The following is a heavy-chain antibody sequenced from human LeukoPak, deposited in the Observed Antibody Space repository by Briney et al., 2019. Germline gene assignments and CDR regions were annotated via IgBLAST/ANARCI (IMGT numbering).Heavy chain of an antibody. J-gene: IGHJ3*02. CDR1: GFTFSDYY. CDR2: ISSSGSTI. CDR3: ARDEGHYDSSGPGPGRAFDI. D-gene: IGHD3-22*01. Sequence: PGGSLRLSCAASGFTFSDYYMSWIRQAPGKGLEWVSYISSSGSTIYYADSVKGRFTISRDNAKNSLYLQMNSLRAEDTAVYYCARDEGHYDSSGPGPGRAFDIWGQGTMVTVSS. V-gene: IGHV3-11*01.